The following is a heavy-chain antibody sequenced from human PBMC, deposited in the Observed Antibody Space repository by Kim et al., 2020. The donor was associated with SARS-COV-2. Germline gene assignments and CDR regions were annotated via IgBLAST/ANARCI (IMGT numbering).Heavy chain of an antibody. D-gene: IGHD3-22*01. CDR3: AKCSSSYGNDAFDI. J-gene: IGHJ3*02. CDR2: IRGGGALS. V-gene: IGHV3-23*01. CDR1: GFHFESYA. Sequence: GGSLRLSCAASGFHFESYAMSWVRQGPGGGLEWVSYIRGGGALSHYAAPVKGRFTISRDNSKNTLYLQMRNLRGEDTAVYYCAKCSSSYGNDAFDIWGQGTVVTVS.